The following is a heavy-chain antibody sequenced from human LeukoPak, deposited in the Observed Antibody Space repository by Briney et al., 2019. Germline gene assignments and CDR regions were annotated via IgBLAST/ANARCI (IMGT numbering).Heavy chain of an antibody. Sequence: PSETLSLTCAVYGGSFSGYYWSWIRQPPGKGLEWIGEINHSGSTNYNPSLKSRVTISVDTSKNRFSLKLSSVTAADTAVYYCARGRRRIAVAGKVDYWGQGTLVTVSS. CDR1: GGSFSGYY. CDR3: ARGRRRIAVAGKVDY. V-gene: IGHV4-34*01. J-gene: IGHJ4*02. D-gene: IGHD6-19*01. CDR2: INHSGST.